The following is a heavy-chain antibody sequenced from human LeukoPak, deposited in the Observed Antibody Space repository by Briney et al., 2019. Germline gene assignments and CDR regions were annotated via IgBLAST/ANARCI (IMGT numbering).Heavy chain of an antibody. V-gene: IGHV4-34*01. D-gene: IGHD3-10*01. Sequence: SETLSLTCAVYGGSFSGYYWSWIRQPPGKGLEWIGEINHSGSTNYNPSLKSRVTISVDTSKNQFSLKLSSVTAADTAVYYCARVVFTMVRAVIITNYYYYYMDVWSKGTTVTVSS. J-gene: IGHJ6*03. CDR3: ARVVFTMVRAVIITNYYYYYMDV. CDR1: GGSFSGYY. CDR2: INHSGST.